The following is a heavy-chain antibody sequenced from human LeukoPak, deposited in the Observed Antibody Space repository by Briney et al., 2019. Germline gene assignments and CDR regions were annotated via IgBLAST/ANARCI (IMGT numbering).Heavy chain of an antibody. D-gene: IGHD3-10*01. J-gene: IGHJ4*02. CDR3: VRSGSFDN. CDR2: INTDGSSS. Sequence: PGGSLRLSCAASGFTFSNYWMHWVRQAPGKGLVWVSHINTDGSSSSYADSVKGRFTISRDNAKTTLYLQTNSLRAEDTAVYYCVRSGSFDNWGQGTLVTVSS. V-gene: IGHV3-74*01. CDR1: GFTFSNYW.